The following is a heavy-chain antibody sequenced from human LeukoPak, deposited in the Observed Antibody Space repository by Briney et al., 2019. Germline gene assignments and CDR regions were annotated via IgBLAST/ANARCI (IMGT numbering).Heavy chain of an antibody. Sequence: SETLSLTCAVYGGSFNDYYWSWIRQPPGKGLEWIGEINHSGSTNYNPSLKSRVTISVDTSKNQFSLKLSPVTAADTAVFYCARTNNVFYYFDYWGQGTLVTGSS. V-gene: IGHV4-34*01. J-gene: IGHJ4*02. D-gene: IGHD1/OR15-1a*01. CDR1: GGSFNDYY. CDR2: INHSGST. CDR3: ARTNNVFYYFDY.